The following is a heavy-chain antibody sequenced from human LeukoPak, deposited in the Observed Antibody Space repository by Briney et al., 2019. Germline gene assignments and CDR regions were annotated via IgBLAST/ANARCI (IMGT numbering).Heavy chain of an antibody. Sequence: SVKVSCKASGGNFSSYAISWVRQAPGQGLEWMGGIIPIFGTANYAQKFQGRVTITADESTSTAYMELSSLRSEDTAVYYCARGVTMVRGVTSTGNWFDPWGQGTLVTVSS. CDR1: GGNFSSYA. V-gene: IGHV1-69*01. J-gene: IGHJ5*02. CDR2: IIPIFGTA. D-gene: IGHD3-10*01. CDR3: ARGVTMVRGVTSTGNWFDP.